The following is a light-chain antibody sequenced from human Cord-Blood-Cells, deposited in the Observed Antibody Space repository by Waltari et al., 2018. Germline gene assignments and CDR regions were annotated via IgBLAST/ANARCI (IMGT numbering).Light chain of an antibody. V-gene: IGLV1-47*01. J-gene: IGLJ1*01. CDR1: SSNIGRNC. Sequence: QPVLPPPPSASGSPGPRVTLPCSGSSSNIGRNCVSLYQHIPGTATKLLIYRNNQRPSVVPGRFSGSKSGTSASLAISGLRSEDEADDYCAAWDDSLSGRVFGTGTKVTVL. CDR2: RNN. CDR3: AAWDDSLSGRV.